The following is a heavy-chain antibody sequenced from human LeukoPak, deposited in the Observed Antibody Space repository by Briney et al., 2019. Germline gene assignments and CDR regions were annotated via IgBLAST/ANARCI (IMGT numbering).Heavy chain of an antibody. Sequence: SETLSLTCAVYVGSFSGYYWTWIRQPPGKGLEWIGEINHGRSTNYNPSLKSRVTISVDTSKNQFSLKLSSVAAADTAIYYCARHPPLWWHPYFDYWGQGTLVTVSS. D-gene: IGHD4/OR15-4a*01. J-gene: IGHJ4*02. V-gene: IGHV4-34*01. CDR2: INHGRST. CDR3: ARHPPLWWHPYFDY. CDR1: VGSFSGYY.